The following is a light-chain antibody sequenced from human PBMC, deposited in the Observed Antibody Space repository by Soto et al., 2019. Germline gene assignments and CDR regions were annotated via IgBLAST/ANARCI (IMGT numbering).Light chain of an antibody. CDR2: GAS. V-gene: IGKV3-20*01. J-gene: IGKJ1*01. CDR1: LTVSVNF. Sequence: MVFTHSPRTRSLSPWDRAFFFFPARLTVSVNFLAWYQQQNGQTAQMLMHGASTRATGIPARFSGSGSGRAFTPLIISMEPEDFAVYYCQLYGYTTKTFGQGTKVDIK. CDR3: QLYGYTTKT.